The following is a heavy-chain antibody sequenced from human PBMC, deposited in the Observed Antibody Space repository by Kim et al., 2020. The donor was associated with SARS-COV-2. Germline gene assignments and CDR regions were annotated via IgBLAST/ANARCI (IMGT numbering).Heavy chain of an antibody. CDR3: ARTPNPFGTSCPRVALDI. CDR1: GFTFSSYG. Sequence: GGSLRLSCAASGFTFSSYGMHWVRQAPGKGLEWVAVIWYDGSNKYYADSVKGRFTISRDNSKNTLYLQMNSLRAEDTAVYYCARTPNPFGTSCPRVALDIWGRGTMVTVSS. D-gene: IGHD2-2*01. J-gene: IGHJ3*02. CDR2: IWYDGSNK. V-gene: IGHV3-33*01.